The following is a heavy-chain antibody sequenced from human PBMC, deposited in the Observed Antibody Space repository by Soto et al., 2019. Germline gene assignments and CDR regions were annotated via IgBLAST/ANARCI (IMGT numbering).Heavy chain of an antibody. J-gene: IGHJ4*02. CDR1: GYTFTSYA. Sequence: QVQLVQSGAEEKKPGASVKVSCKASGYTFTSYAMHWVRQAPGQRLEWMGWINAGNGNTKYSQKFQGRVTITRDTSASTAYMVLSSLRSEDTAVYYCARAEGIVLIRVWGQGTLVTVSS. CDR3: ARAEGIVLIRV. V-gene: IGHV1-3*05. CDR2: INAGNGNT. D-gene: IGHD2-8*01.